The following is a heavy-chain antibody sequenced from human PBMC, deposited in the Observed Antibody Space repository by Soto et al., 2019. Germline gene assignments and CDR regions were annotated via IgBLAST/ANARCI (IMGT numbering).Heavy chain of an antibody. CDR3: ASPDSSGYYIY. CDR2: INPGDSDT. V-gene: IGHV5-51*01. Sequence: LGESLKISCEGSGYTFTSYWIAWVRQMPGKGLEWMAIINPGDSDTRYSPSFQGQVTISVDKSIRTAYLQWSSLKASDTAMYYCASPDSSGYYIYWGQGTLVTVSS. D-gene: IGHD3-22*01. J-gene: IGHJ4*02. CDR1: GYTFTSYW.